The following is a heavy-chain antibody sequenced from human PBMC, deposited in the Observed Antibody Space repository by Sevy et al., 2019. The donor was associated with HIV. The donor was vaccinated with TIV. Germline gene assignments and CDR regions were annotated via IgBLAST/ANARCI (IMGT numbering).Heavy chain of an antibody. CDR2: ISYDGSNK. CDR1: GFTFSSYG. D-gene: IGHD4-17*01. Sequence: GSLRLSCAASGFTFSSYGMHWVRQAPGKGLEWVAVISYDGSNKYYADSVKGRFTISRDNSKNTLYLQMNSLRAEDTAVYYCAKMGGDYSIGYGMDVWGQGTTVTVSS. J-gene: IGHJ6*02. V-gene: IGHV3-30*18. CDR3: AKMGGDYSIGYGMDV.